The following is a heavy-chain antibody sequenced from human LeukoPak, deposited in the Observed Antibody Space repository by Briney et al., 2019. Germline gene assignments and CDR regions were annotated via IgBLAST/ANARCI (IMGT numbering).Heavy chain of an antibody. V-gene: IGHV4-59*10. CDR2: IYTSGST. J-gene: IGHJ3*02. CDR1: GGSFSGYY. D-gene: IGHD3-9*01. Sequence: PSETLSLTCAVYGGSFSGYYWSWIRQPAGKGLEWIGRIYTSGSTNYNPSLKSRVTMSVDTSKNQFSLKLSSVTAADTAVYYCARASRTLRYFDWLYDAFDIWGQGTMVTVSS. CDR3: ARASRTLRYFDWLYDAFDI.